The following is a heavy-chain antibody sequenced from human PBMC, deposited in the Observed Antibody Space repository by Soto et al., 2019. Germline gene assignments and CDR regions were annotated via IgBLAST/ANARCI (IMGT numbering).Heavy chain of an antibody. CDR3: ARRVYEGYGSSWDPIAYDWLDT. J-gene: IGHJ5*02. D-gene: IGHD6-13*01. CDR2: IYSTGST. CDR1: GGSISSSRYY. Sequence: PSETLPLTCTVSGGSISSSRYYWDWIRQPPGNGLEWIGSIYSTGSTYYNPSLKSRVTISVDTSKNQFSMKLSSATAADTAVYYCARRVYEGYGSSWDPIAYDWLDTWGQGTLV. V-gene: IGHV4-39*01.